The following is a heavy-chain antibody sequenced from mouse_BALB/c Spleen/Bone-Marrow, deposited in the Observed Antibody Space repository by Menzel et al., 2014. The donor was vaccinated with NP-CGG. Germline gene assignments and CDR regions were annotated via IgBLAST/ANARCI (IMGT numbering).Heavy chain of an antibody. CDR1: GFNIKDTY. D-gene: IGHD1-1*01. V-gene: IGHV14-3*02. Sequence: EVQRVESGAELVKPGASVKLSCTASGFNIKDTYMHWVKQRPEQGLEWIGRIDPANGNTKYDSKFQGKATITADTSSNPAYLQLSSLTSEDTAVYYCARYYYGSSLFDYWGQGTTLTVSS. CDR3: ARYYYGSSLFDY. CDR2: IDPANGNT. J-gene: IGHJ2*01.